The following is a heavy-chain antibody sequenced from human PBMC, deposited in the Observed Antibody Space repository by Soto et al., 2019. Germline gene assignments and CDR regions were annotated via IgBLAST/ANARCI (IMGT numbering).Heavy chain of an antibody. Sequence: SVKVSCKASGGTFSSYAISWVRQAPGQGLEWMGGIIPIFGTANYAQKFQGRVTITADESTSTAYMELSSLRSEDTAVYYCATANYYDSSGYTAEYFQHGGQGTLVTGSS. CDR1: GGTFSSYA. CDR3: ATANYYDSSGYTAEYFQH. D-gene: IGHD3-22*01. V-gene: IGHV1-69*13. CDR2: IIPIFGTA. J-gene: IGHJ1*01.